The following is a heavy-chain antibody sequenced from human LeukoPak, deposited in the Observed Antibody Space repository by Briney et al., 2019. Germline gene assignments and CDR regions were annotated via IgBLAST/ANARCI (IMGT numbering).Heavy chain of an antibody. Sequence: SETLSLTCTVSGGSISSSSYYWGWIRQPPGKGLEWIGSIYYSGSTYYNPSLKSRVTISVDTSKNQFSLKLSSVTAADTAVYYCARDRHYCSSTSCYPNGWFDPWGQGTLVTVSS. CDR3: ARDRHYCSSTSCYPNGWFDP. CDR1: GGSISSSSYY. D-gene: IGHD2-2*01. J-gene: IGHJ5*02. CDR2: IYYSGST. V-gene: IGHV4-39*07.